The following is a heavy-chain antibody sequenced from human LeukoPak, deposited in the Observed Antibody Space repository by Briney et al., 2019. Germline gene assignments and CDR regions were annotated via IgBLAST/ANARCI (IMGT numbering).Heavy chain of an antibody. D-gene: IGHD2-15*01. CDR1: GFTFSSYG. J-gene: IGHJ4*02. CDR2: ISSDGTSK. V-gene: IGHV3-30*03. Sequence: GGSLRLSCAASGFTFSSYGMHWVRQAPGKGLEWVAVISSDGTSKYYADSVKGRFTISRDNSKNTLYLQMDSLRAEDTAVYYCARESPHCSGVSCFFDYWGQGTLVTVSS. CDR3: ARESPHCSGVSCFFDY.